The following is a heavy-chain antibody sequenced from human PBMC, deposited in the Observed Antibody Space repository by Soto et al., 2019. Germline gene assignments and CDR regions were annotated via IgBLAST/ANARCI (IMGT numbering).Heavy chain of an antibody. V-gene: IGHV4-59*01. CDR1: GGSISSYY. J-gene: IGHJ4*02. Sequence: TSETLSLTCTVSGGSISSYYWSWIRQPPGKGLEWIGYIYYSGSTNYNPSLKSRVTISVDTSKNQFSLKLSSVTAADTAVYYCASYAPNYYDSSGSRGYFDYWGQGTLVTVSS. CDR3: ASYAPNYYDSSGSRGYFDY. CDR2: IYYSGST. D-gene: IGHD3-22*01.